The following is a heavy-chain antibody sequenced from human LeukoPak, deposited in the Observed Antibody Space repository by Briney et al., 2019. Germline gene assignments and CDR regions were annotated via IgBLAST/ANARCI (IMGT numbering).Heavy chain of an antibody. CDR3: ARDRTRNNWNYDWFDP. V-gene: IGHV1-69*01. J-gene: IGHJ5*02. D-gene: IGHD1-7*01. CDR1: GGTFSSYA. Sequence: SVKVSCKASGGTFSSYAISWVRQAPGQGLEWMGGIIPIFGTANYARKFQGRVTITADESTSTAYMELNSLRSEDTAVYYCARDRTRNNWNYDWFDPWGQGTLVTVSS. CDR2: IIPIFGTA.